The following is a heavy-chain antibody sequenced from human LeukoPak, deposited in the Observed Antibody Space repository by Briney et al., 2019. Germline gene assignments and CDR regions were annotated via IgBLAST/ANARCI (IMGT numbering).Heavy chain of an antibody. J-gene: IGHJ4*02. CDR1: GFTFSSYA. D-gene: IGHD3-10*01. Sequence: GASLTLSCAASGFTFSSYAMSRVRQAPGKGLEWVSAISGSGGSTYYADSVKGRFTISRDNSKNTLYLQMNSLRAEDTAVYYCAKALEEYYYGSGSYYLNHYWGQGTLVTVSS. CDR2: ISGSGGST. CDR3: AKALEEYYYGSGSYYLNHY. V-gene: IGHV3-23*01.